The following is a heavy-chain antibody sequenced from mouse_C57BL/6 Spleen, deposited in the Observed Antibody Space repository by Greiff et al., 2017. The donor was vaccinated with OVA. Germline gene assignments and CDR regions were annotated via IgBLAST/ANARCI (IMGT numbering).Heavy chain of an antibody. Sequence: QVQLQQPGAELVMPGASVKLSCKASGYTFTSYWMHWVKQRPGQGLEWLGEIDPSDSYTNYNQKFKGTSTLTVDKSSSTASMQRSRLTSEDSAVYYCARGRDYYYFDYWGQGTTRTVSS. CDR3: ARGRDYYYFDY. V-gene: IGHV1-69*01. CDR2: IDPSDSYT. CDR1: GYTFTSYW. J-gene: IGHJ2*01. D-gene: IGHD2-13*01.